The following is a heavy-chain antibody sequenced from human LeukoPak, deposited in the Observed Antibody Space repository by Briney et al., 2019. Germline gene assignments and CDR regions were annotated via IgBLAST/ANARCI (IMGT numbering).Heavy chain of an antibody. Sequence: GGSLRLSCTASGFTFSSYLMHWVRQAPGKGLVWVSRINIYGSSTSYADSVKGRFTISRDNTKKTVYLQMNSLRAEDTVLYYCARDLAYSDSSGYYRHDAFDIWGQGTMVTVSS. V-gene: IGHV3-74*01. J-gene: IGHJ3*02. CDR2: INIYGSST. D-gene: IGHD3-22*01. CDR3: ARDLAYSDSSGYYRHDAFDI. CDR1: GFTFSSYL.